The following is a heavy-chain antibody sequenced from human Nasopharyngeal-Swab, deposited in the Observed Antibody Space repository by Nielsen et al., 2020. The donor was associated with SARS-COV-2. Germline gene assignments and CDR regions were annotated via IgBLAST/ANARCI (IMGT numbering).Heavy chain of an antibody. CDR1: GFTLSSYT. Sequence: GGSLRLSCAASGFTLSSYTMHWVRQAPGKGLEWVAVVLYDGTTKYYADSVKGRFTISRDASENTLYLQMNSLRPEDTAVYYCAKDARYDFWSGYYFDYWGQGTLVTVSS. J-gene: IGHJ4*02. CDR2: VLYDGTTK. D-gene: IGHD3-3*01. V-gene: IGHV3-30-3*01. CDR3: AKDARYDFWSGYYFDY.